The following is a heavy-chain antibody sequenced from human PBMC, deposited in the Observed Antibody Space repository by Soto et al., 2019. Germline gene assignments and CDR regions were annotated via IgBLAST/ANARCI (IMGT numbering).Heavy chain of an antibody. J-gene: IGHJ5*02. D-gene: IGHD6-13*01. Sequence: ASVKVSCKASGYTFTGYYMHWVRQAPGQRLEWMGWINAANGNTRYSQKFQGRDTITRDTSASKAYMELSSLGSEDTAVYYCAKNPIAATWFAPGGQGTLVPVSS. CDR2: INAANGNT. CDR3: AKNPIAATWFAP. CDR1: GYTFTGYY. V-gene: IGHV1-3*01.